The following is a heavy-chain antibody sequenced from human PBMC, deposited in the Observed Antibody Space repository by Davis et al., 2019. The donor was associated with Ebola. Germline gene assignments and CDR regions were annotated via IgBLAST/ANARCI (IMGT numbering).Heavy chain of an antibody. J-gene: IGHJ6*02. CDR3: ARVGGDLRGMDV. CDR2: IYSGGST. V-gene: IGHV3-53*01. CDR1: GFTVSSNY. D-gene: IGHD3-3*01. Sequence: GGSLRLSCAASGFTVSSNYMSWVSQAPGKGLEWVSVIYSGGSTYYADSVKGRFTISRDNAKNSLYLQMNSLRDEDTAVYYCARVGGDLRGMDVWGQGTTVTVSS.